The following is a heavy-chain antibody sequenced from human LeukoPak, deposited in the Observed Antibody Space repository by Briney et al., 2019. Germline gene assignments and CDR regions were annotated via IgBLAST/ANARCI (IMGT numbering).Heavy chain of an antibody. V-gene: IGHV1-46*01. CDR3: ARAVPAAGKRAIRRGNWFDP. Sequence: ASVKVSCKASGYTFTGYYMHWVRQAPGQGLEWMGWINPSGGSTSYAQKFQGRVTMTRNTSISTAYMELSSLRSEDTAVYYCARAVPAAGKRAIRRGNWFDPWGQGTLVTVSS. CDR1: GYTFTGYY. J-gene: IGHJ5*02. D-gene: IGHD6-13*01. CDR2: INPSGGST.